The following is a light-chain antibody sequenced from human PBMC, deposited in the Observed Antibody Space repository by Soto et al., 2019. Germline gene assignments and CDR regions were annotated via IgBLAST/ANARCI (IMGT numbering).Light chain of an antibody. Sequence: EIVLTQSPATLSLSPGERATLSCRASQSVSSSFLAWYQQKPGQAPRLLIYGASTRATGIPDRFSGSGSGTDFTLTISRLEPDDFAVCYCQQYGTSPRTFGQGTKVDI. CDR2: GAS. CDR3: QQYGTSPRT. CDR1: QSVSSSF. J-gene: IGKJ1*01. V-gene: IGKV3-20*01.